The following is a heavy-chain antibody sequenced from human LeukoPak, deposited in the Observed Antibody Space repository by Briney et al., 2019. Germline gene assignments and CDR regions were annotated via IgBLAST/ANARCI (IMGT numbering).Heavy chain of an antibody. CDR2: INPSGGST. D-gene: IGHD3-16*01. Sequence: ASVKVSCKASGYIFTNYYMHWVRQAPGQGLEWMGIINPSGGSTSHAQKFQGRVTMTRDTSTSTVYMELSSLRSEDTAVYYCARAPVSGRVYFDYWGQGTLVTVPS. CDR1: GYIFTNYY. CDR3: ARAPVSGRVYFDY. V-gene: IGHV1-46*01. J-gene: IGHJ4*02.